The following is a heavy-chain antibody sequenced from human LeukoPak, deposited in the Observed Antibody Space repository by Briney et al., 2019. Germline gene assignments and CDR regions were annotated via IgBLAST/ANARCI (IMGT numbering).Heavy chain of an antibody. D-gene: IGHD3-22*01. Sequence: SETLSLNCTVSGDSIKSDSYYWGWIRQPPGKGLEWIGTIYYSGSTYYNPSLKSRVTISVDTSKNQFSVKLSSVTAADTALYYCARHKEDFHDSSGPNFWYFDHWGRGTLVTVSS. CDR1: GDSIKSDSYY. J-gene: IGHJ2*01. CDR2: IYYSGST. V-gene: IGHV4-39*01. CDR3: ARHKEDFHDSSGPNFWYFDH.